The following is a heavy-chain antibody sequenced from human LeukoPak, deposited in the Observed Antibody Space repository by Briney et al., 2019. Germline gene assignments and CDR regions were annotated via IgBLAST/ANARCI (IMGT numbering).Heavy chain of an antibody. CDR2: MNPNSGNT. Sequence: ASVKVSCKASGYTFTSYDINWVRQATGQGLGWMGWMNPNSGNTGYAQKFQGRVTMTRNTSISTAYMELSSLRSEDTAVYYCARGFDSSSWYYYYYYMDVWGKGTTVTISS. CDR1: GYTFTSYD. CDR3: ARGFDSSSWYYYYYYMDV. V-gene: IGHV1-8*01. J-gene: IGHJ6*03. D-gene: IGHD6-13*01.